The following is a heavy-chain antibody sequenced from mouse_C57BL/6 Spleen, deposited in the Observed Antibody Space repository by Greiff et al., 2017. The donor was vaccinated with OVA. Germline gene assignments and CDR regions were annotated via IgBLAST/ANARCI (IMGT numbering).Heavy chain of an antibody. D-gene: IGHD1-1*01. Sequence: QVQLQQPGAELVKPGASVKLSCKASGYTFTSYWMQWVKQRPGQGLEWIGEIDPSDSYTNYNQKFKGKATLTVDTSSSTAYMQLSSLTSEDSAVYDCARYVSSSAWFAYWGQGTLVTVSA. CDR2: IDPSDSYT. CDR3: ARYVSSSAWFAY. J-gene: IGHJ3*01. V-gene: IGHV1-50*01. CDR1: GYTFTSYW.